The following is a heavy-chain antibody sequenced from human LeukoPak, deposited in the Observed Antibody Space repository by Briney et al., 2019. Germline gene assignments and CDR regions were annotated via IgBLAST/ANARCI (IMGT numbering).Heavy chain of an antibody. CDR3: ARDSYSSGWYLFDY. CDR1: GGSISSYY. CDR2: IYYSGSN. V-gene: IGHV4-59*01. D-gene: IGHD6-19*01. J-gene: IGHJ4*02. Sequence: PSETLSLTCTVSGGSISSYYWSWIRQPPGKGLEWIGYIYYSGSNNYNPSLKSRVTISVDTSKNQFSLKLSSVTAADTAVYYCARDSYSSGWYLFDYWGQGTLVTVSS.